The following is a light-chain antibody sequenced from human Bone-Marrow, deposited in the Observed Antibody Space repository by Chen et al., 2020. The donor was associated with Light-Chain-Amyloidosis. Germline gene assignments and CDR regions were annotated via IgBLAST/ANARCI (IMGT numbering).Light chain of an antibody. J-gene: IGLJ3*02. CDR3: QVWDRSSDRPV. CDR1: NIVSTS. Sequence: SSVLTQPSTVSVAPGQTATIACGGNNIVSTSVHWYQQTPGQAPLLVVYDDSDRPSGIPERLFGSNSGNTATLTISRVEAGDEADYYCQVWDRSSDRPVFGGGTKLTVL. V-gene: IGLV3-21*02. CDR2: DDS.